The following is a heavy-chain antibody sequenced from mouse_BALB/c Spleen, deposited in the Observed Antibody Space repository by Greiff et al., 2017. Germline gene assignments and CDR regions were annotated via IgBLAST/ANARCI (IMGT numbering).Heavy chain of an antibody. CDR2: IDPETGGT. CDR1: GYTFTDYE. V-gene: IGHV1-15*01. Sequence: QVQLKESGAELVRPGASVTLSCKASGYTFTDYEMHWVKQTPVHGLEWIGAIDPETGGTAYNQKFKGKATLTADKSSSTAYMELRSLTSEDSAVYYCTREDLLSFAYWGQGTLVTVSA. CDR3: TREDLLSFAY. J-gene: IGHJ3*01. D-gene: IGHD2-1*01.